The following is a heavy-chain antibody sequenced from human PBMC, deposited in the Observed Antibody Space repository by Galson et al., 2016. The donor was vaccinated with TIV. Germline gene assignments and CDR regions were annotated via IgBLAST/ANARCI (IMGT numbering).Heavy chain of an antibody. CDR3: ARDFPCGGACYFFDD. D-gene: IGHD2-21*02. V-gene: IGHV1-69*05. Sequence: QSGAEVKKPGESLKISCKASGGTLNNYAINWVRQAPGHGLEWMGGVLPISGSTNFAQNFQGRVTITTDKFTGTVYMELSSLRSGDTAVYFCARDFPCGGACYFFDDWGQGTLVTVSS. CDR1: GGTLNNYA. J-gene: IGHJ4*02. CDR2: VLPISGST.